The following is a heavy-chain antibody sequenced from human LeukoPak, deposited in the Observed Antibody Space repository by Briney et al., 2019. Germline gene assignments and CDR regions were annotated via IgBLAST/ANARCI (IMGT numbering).Heavy chain of an antibody. V-gene: IGHV1-2*02. Sequence: ASVKVSCKASGYTFTGYYMHWVRQAPGQGLEWMGWINPNSGGTNYAQKFQGRVTMTRDTSISSAYMELSRLRSDDTAVYYCARVAAAGSYFYYYGMDVWGQGTTVTVSS. D-gene: IGHD6-13*01. CDR3: ARVAAAGSYFYYYGMDV. CDR1: GYTFTGYY. J-gene: IGHJ6*02. CDR2: INPNSGGT.